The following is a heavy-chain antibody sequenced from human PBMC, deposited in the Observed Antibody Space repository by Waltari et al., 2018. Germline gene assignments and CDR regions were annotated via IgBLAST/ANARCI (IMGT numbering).Heavy chain of an antibody. D-gene: IGHD6-13*01. CDR2: IYYSGST. CDR1: GGSISSSSYY. CDR3: ARVMGAAAPFDY. V-gene: IGHV4-39*07. Sequence: QLQLQESGPGLVKPSETLSLTCTVSGGSISSSSYYWGWIRQPPGKGLEWIGSIYYSGSTYYNPSLKSRVTISVDTSKNQFSLKLSSVTAADTAVYYCARVMGAAAPFDYWGQGTLVTVSS. J-gene: IGHJ4*02.